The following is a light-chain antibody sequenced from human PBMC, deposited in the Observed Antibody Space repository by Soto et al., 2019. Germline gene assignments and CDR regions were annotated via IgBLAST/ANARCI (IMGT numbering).Light chain of an antibody. J-gene: IGKJ4*01. CDR3: QYCGGSSFT. CDR1: QSVSTDY. Sequence: EVVLTQSPGSLSVSPGERGTLSCRASQSVSTDYLAWYQQKPGHTPRLLIYRASTRTIGVPQRFSASVSGTEFSLTISRLEPEDFGVYYCQYCGGSSFTCGGGTKVEI. CDR2: RAS. V-gene: IGKV3-20*01.